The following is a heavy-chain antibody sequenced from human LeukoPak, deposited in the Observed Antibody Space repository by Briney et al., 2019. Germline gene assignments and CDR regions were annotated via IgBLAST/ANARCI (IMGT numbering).Heavy chain of an antibody. CDR1: GYTFTSYG. CDR2: ISAYSGNT. CDR3: ARTGIAAAVLDWFDP. Sequence: ASVKVSCKASGYTFTSYGISWVRQAPGQGLEWMGWISAYSGNTNYAQKLQGRVTMTTDTSTSTAYMELSRLRSDDTAVYYCARTGIAAAVLDWFDPWGQGTLVTVSS. V-gene: IGHV1-18*01. D-gene: IGHD6-13*01. J-gene: IGHJ5*02.